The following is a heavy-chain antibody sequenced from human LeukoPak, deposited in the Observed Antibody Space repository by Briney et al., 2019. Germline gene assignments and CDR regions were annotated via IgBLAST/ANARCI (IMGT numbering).Heavy chain of an antibody. D-gene: IGHD6-19*01. V-gene: IGHV4-39*07. CDR2: IYYSGST. J-gene: IGHJ4*02. CDR1: GGSISSSSYY. Sequence: PSETLSLTCTVSGGSISSSSYYWGWIRQPPGKGPEWIGSIYYSGSTYYNPSLKSRVTISVDTSKNQFSLKLSSVTAADTAVYYCARVFAVAGYLDYWGQGTLVTVSS. CDR3: ARVFAVAGYLDY.